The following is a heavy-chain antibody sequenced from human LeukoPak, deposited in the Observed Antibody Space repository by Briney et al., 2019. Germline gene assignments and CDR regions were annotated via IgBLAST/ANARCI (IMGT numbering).Heavy chain of an antibody. CDR2: INPNSGGT. J-gene: IGHJ4*02. V-gene: IGHV1-2*04. CDR3: ARDGLFYGGKGVFDY. Sequence: ASVKVSCKASGYTFTGYYMHWVRQAPGQGLEWMGWINPNSGGTNYAQKFQGWVTMTRDTSISTAYMELSRLRSDDTAVYYCARDGLFYGGKGVFDYWGQGTLVTVSS. CDR1: GYTFTGYY. D-gene: IGHD4-23*01.